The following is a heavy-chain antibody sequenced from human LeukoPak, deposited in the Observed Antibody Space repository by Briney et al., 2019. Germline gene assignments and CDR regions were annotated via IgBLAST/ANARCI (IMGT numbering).Heavy chain of an antibody. CDR3: AKDLRGRIRNAFDY. J-gene: IGHJ4*02. Sequence: PGRSLRLSCAASGFTFDDYAMHWVRQAPGKGLEWVSGISWNSGSIGYADSVKGRFTISRDNAKNSLYLQMNSLRAEDTALYYCAKDLRGRIRNAFDYWGQGTLVTVSS. V-gene: IGHV3-9*01. CDR2: ISWNSGSI. CDR1: GFTFDDYA. D-gene: IGHD1-26*01.